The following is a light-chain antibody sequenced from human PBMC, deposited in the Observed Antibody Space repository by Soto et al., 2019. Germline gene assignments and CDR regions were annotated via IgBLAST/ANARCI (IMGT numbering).Light chain of an antibody. CDR3: QQYYSPWT. CDR1: QSVLYSSNNKNY. J-gene: IGKJ1*01. V-gene: IGKV4-1*01. CDR2: WAS. Sequence: DIVMTQSPDSLAVSLGERATINCKSSQSVLYSSNNKNYLAWYQQKPGQSPKLLIYWASTRESGVPDRFSGSGSGKDFTLTISSLQAEDVAVYYCQQYYSPWTFGQGTKVEIK.